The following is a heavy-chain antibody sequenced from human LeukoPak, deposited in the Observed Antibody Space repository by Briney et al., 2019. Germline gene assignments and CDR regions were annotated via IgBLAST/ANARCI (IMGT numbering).Heavy chain of an antibody. CDR2: ISSSSTYI. CDR3: ARDLSVGAKPDLGFDY. D-gene: IGHD1-26*01. Sequence: GGSLRLSCAASGFSFSSSGMHWVRQTPGKGLEWVSSISSSSTYIYYADSLKGRFTISRDNAKNSLYLQMNSLRAEDTAVYFCARDLSVGAKPDLGFDYWGQGTLVTVSS. V-gene: IGHV3-21*01. J-gene: IGHJ4*02. CDR1: GFSFSSSG.